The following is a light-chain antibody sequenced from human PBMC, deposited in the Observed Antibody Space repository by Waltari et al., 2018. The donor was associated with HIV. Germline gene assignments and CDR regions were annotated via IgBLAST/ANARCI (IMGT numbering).Light chain of an antibody. CDR2: GAS. J-gene: IGKJ1*01. V-gene: IGKV1-8*01. CDR3: QQYHDSPRT. CDR1: RDIDTH. Sequence: ATRMPQSPPSASVAPGDTVNITCRASRDIDTHLAWYQHKPGSAPHLLIYGASTLQKGVPARFNGSGSGTSFSLTVTCLQSEDFATYFCQQYHDSPRTFGLGTTV.